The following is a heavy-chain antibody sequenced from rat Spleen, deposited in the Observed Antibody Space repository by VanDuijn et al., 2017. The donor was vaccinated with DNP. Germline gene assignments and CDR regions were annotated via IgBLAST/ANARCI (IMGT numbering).Heavy chain of an antibody. J-gene: IGHJ3*01. CDR2: IWTGGST. V-gene: IGHV2-43*01. CDR1: GFSLTSSH. D-gene: IGHD1-11*01. CDR3: ARSDYGEGFAY. Sequence: QVQLKESGPGLVQPSQTLSLTCTVSGFSLTSSHVSWVRQPPGNGLEWMGVIWTGGSTAYNSLLNSRLSISRDTSKSQVFLKMNSLQTEDTAMYFCARSDYGEGFAYWGQGTLVTVSS.